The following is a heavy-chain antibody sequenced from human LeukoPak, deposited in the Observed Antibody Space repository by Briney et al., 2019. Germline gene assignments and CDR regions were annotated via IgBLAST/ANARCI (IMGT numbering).Heavy chain of an antibody. V-gene: IGHV4-4*07. J-gene: IGHJ5*02. CDR3: TRLRYGSGSYDTRDFDP. Sequence: SETLSLTCTVSGGSISSYYWSWIRQPAGKGLEWIGRIYTSGSTNYNPSLKSRFTMPVDTSKNQFSLKLSSVTATATAVYYCTRLRYGSGSYDTRDFDPWGQGTLVTVSS. D-gene: IGHD3-10*01. CDR2: IYTSGST. CDR1: GGSISSYY.